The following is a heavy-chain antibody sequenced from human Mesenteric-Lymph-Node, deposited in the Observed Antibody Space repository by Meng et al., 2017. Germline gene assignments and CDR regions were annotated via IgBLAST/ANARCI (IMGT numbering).Heavy chain of an antibody. J-gene: IGHJ4*02. V-gene: IGHV5-51*01. CDR1: GYSFTSYW. CDR2: IYPGDSDT. CDR3: ARLAYDSSGYSLGGFDY. D-gene: IGHD3-22*01. Sequence: GESLKISCKGSGYSFTSYWIGWVRQMPGKGLEGMGIIYPGDSDTRYSPSFQGQVTISADKSISTAYLQWSRLKASDTAMHYCARLAYDSSGYSLGGFDYWGQGTLVTVSS.